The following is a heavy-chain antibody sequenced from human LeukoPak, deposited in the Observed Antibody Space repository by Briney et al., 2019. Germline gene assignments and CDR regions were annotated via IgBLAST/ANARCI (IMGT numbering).Heavy chain of an antibody. J-gene: IGHJ6*03. CDR2: ISSGGSTI. CDR3: ARVTDSSGYYQVVWVPHYYYYMDG. CDR1: GFIFSDYY. D-gene: IGHD3-22*01. V-gene: IGHV3-11*04. Sequence: GGSLRLSCAPSGFIFSDYYMSWIRQAPGKGLEWLSFISSGGSTIYYADSVKGGFTISRDNAKNSLYLQMNSLRAEDTAVYYWARVTDSSGYYQVVWVPHYYYYMDGLGKGTTVTVSS.